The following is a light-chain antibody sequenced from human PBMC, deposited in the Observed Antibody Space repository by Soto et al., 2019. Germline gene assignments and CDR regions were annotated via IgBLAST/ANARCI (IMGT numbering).Light chain of an antibody. V-gene: IGKV1-39*01. J-gene: IGKJ4*01. CDR1: QSISIY. CDR2: VTS. CDR3: QQTYSTPPT. Sequence: DIQMTQSPSSLSASVGTRVTITCRASQSISIYLNWYQQKPGKAPKLLIYVTSSLHSGVPSRFSGSGSGTDFTLTISSLKPEDVATYYCQQTYSTPPTFGGGTKVDIK.